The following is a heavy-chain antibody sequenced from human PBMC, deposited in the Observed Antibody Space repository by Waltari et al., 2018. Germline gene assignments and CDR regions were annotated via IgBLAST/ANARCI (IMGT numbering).Heavy chain of an antibody. Sequence: QVQLQQWGAGLLKPSETLSLTCAVYGGSFSGYYWSWIRQPPGKGLEWIGEINHSGGTNYNPSLKSRVTRSVDTSKNQFSLKLSSVTAADTAVYYCARGAVRVGVVVAATRVYFDYWGQGTLVTVSS. CDR1: GGSFSGYY. J-gene: IGHJ4*02. CDR3: ARGAVRVGVVVAATRVYFDY. D-gene: IGHD2-15*01. V-gene: IGHV4-34*01. CDR2: INHSGGT.